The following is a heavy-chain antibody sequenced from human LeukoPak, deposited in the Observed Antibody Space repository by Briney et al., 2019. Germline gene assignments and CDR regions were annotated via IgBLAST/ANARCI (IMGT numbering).Heavy chain of an antibody. CDR2: IIPIFGTA. CDR1: GGTFSSYA. Sequence: SVKVSCKASGGTFSSYAISWVRQAPGQGLEWMGGIIPIFGTANYAQKFQGRVTITTDESTSTAYMELSSLRSEDTAVYYCARSKLELRSYWASNFDYWAREPWSPSPQ. D-gene: IGHD1-7*01. J-gene: IGHJ4*02. V-gene: IGHV1-69*05. CDR3: ARSKLELRSYWASNFDY.